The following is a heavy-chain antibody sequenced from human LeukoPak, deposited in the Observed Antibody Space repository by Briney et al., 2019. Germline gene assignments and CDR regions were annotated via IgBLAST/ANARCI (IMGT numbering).Heavy chain of an antibody. CDR2: IKEDGSEK. CDR3: AREGNRRAFDI. Sequence: GGSLRLSCAASGVTFSTYWMSWVRQAPGKGLEWVANIKEDGSEKYYGDSVKGRFTISRDNAKNSLYLQMNSLRAEDTAVYYCAREGNRRAFDIWGQGTMVTASS. V-gene: IGHV3-7*01. D-gene: IGHD1-14*01. J-gene: IGHJ3*02. CDR1: GVTFSTYW.